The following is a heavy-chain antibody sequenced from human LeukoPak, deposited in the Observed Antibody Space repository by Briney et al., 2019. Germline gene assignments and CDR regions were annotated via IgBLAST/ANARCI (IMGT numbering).Heavy chain of an antibody. CDR2: IKQDGSQK. CDR3: ANSPKSDY. CDR1: GFSFSSYW. J-gene: IGHJ4*02. V-gene: IGHV3-7*05. Sequence: PGGSLRLSCAASGFSFSSYWMSWVRQAPGKGLEWVANIKQDGSQKYYVDSVKGRFTISRDNSKNTLYLQMSSLRAEDTAVYYCANSPKSDYWGQGTLVTVSS. D-gene: IGHD1-26*01.